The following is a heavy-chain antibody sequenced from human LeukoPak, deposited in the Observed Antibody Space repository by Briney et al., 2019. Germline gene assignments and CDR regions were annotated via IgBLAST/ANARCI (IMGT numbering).Heavy chain of an antibody. V-gene: IGHV1-2*02. D-gene: IGHD3-16*01. CDR3: ARERGSLGYYYGMDI. CDR1: GYTFTGNY. Sequence: ASVKVSCKASGYTFTGNYIHWVRQAPGLGLEWMGWINPKSGGTNYAPNFQGRVTMTRDTSITTAYTELSSLRSDDTAVYYCARERGSLGYYYGMDIWGQGTTVTVSS. CDR2: INPKSGGT. J-gene: IGHJ6*02.